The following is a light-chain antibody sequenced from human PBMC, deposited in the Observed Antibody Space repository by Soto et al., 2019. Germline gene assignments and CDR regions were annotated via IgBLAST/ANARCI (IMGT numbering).Light chain of an antibody. CDR3: NSYAGSNNWV. CDR2: EVS. V-gene: IGLV2-8*01. CDR1: SSDVGGYNY. Sequence: SVLTQPPSASGSPGQSVTISCTGTSSDVGGYNYVSWYQQHPGKAPKLMIYEVSKRPSGVPDRFSGSKSGNTASLTVSGLQAEDEADYYCNSYAGSNNWVFGGGTKVTVL. J-gene: IGLJ3*02.